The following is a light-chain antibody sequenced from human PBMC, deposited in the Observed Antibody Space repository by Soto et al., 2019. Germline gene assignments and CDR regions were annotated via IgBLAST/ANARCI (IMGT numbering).Light chain of an antibody. CDR1: QSISSY. J-gene: IGKJ1*01. Sequence: DIQMTQSPSSLSASVGDRVTLTCRASQSISSYLNWYQHKPGKAPNLLIYAASSLQSGVPSRFSGSGSGTDFTLTISSLHPEDFATYYCQQSYNTPRTFGQGTKVEIK. V-gene: IGKV1-39*01. CDR3: QQSYNTPRT. CDR2: AAS.